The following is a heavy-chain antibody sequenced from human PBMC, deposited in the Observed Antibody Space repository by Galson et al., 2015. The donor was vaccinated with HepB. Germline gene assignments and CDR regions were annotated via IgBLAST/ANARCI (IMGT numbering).Heavy chain of an antibody. J-gene: IGHJ4*02. CDR3: VACSGDSCYSVTDY. D-gene: IGHD2-15*01. CDR1: GGTFSNYV. CDR2: IIPMFGTA. Sequence: SVKVSCKASGGTFSNYVISWVRQAPGQGLEWMGGIIPMFGTANYAQKFQGRVTITADESTSTAYMELSSLRSEDTAVYYCVACSGDSCYSVTDYWSQGTLVTVSS. V-gene: IGHV1-69*13.